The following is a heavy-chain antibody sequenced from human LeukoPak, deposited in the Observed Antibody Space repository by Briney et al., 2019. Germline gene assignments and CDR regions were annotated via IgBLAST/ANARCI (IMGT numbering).Heavy chain of an antibody. CDR3: ARDPKLAAAGTGDAFDI. CDR2: IIPIFYTP. D-gene: IGHD6-13*01. J-gene: IGHJ3*02. CDR1: ADTFSNYA. Sequence: SVKVSCKASADTFSNYAISWLRQAPGQRLEWMGGIIPIFYTPNYAQKFQGRVTIPAEKSTSTAYMELSSLRSEDTAVYYCARDPKLAAAGTGDAFDIWGQGTVVTVSS. V-gene: IGHV1-69*06.